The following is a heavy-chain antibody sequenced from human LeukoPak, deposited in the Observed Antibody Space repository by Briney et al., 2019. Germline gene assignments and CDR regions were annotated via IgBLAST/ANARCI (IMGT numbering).Heavy chain of an antibody. D-gene: IGHD2-15*01. CDR3: ARDGCSGGSCYSPEFDY. J-gene: IGHJ4*02. Sequence: ASVKVSCKAFGYTFTSNYMHWVRQAPGQGPEWMGVISPSGGSTTYAQKFQGRVTMTRDTSISTAYMELSRLRSDDTAVYYCARDGCSGGSCYSPEFDYWGQGTLVTVSS. V-gene: IGHV1-2*02. CDR2: ISPSGGST. CDR1: GYTFTSNY.